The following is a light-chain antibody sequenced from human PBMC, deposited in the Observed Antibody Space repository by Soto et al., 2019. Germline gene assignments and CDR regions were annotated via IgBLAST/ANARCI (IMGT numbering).Light chain of an antibody. Sequence: ERVMTQSPATLSVSPGETATLSCRASQRISSDLAWFQQRPGQAPRLLIYGASTRATGIPVRFSGSGSGTEFTLTISRLQSEDLAVYYCQQYNDWPWTFGQGTKVEIK. CDR1: QRISSD. CDR2: GAS. J-gene: IGKJ1*01. V-gene: IGKV3-15*01. CDR3: QQYNDWPWT.